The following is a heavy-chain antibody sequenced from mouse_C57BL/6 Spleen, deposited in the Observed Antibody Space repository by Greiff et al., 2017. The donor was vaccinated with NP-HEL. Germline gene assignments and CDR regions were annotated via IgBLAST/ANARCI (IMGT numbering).Heavy chain of an antibody. CDR1: GYTFTNYW. CDR2: IYPGGGYT. J-gene: IGHJ2*01. V-gene: IGHV1-63*01. D-gene: IGHD1-1*01. Sequence: QVQLQQSGAELVRPGPSVKMSCKASGYTFTNYWIGWAKQRPGHGLEWIGDIYPGGGYTNYNEKFKGKATLTADKSSSTAYMQFSSLTSEDSAIYYCARGSLTTVVAEYYFDYWGQGTTLTVSS. CDR3: ARGSLTTVVAEYYFDY.